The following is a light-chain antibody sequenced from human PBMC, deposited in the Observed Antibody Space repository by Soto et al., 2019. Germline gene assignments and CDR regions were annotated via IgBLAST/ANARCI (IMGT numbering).Light chain of an antibody. CDR2: AVT. V-gene: IGLV2-14*01. CDR1: SSDIGGYNY. J-gene: IGLJ2*01. Sequence: QSVLTQPASVSGSPGQSITISCTGTSSDIGGYNYVSWYQHHPGRAPRLMIFAVTHRPSGVSNRFSGSKSGNTASLTISGLQAEDEADYYCSSYTRSGPHVVFGGGTQLTVL. CDR3: SSYTRSGPHVV.